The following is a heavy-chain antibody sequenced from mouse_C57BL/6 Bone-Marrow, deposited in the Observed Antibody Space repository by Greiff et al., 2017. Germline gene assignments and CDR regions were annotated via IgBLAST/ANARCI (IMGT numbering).Heavy chain of an antibody. J-gene: IGHJ3*01. CDR1: GYAFSSYW. V-gene: IGHV1-80*01. CDR3: ARDRYYGSSYGFAY. CDR2: IYPGDGDT. Sequence: QVQLQQSGAELVKPGASVKISCKASGYAFSSYWMNWVKQRPGKGLEWIGQIYPGDGDTNYNGKFKGKATLTADKSSSTAYMQLSSLTSEDSAVYFCARDRYYGSSYGFAYWGQGTLVTVSA. D-gene: IGHD1-1*01.